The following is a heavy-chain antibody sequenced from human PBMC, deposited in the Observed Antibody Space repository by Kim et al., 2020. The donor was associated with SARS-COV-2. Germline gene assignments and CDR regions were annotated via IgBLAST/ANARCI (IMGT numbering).Heavy chain of an antibody. V-gene: IGHV3-9*01. J-gene: IGHJ6*02. D-gene: IGHD3-10*01. Sequence: YADSVKGRITISRDNSKRSLFLQTTSLRIEDTALYFCVKPLVREQYGMDAWGQGTMVTVSS. CDR3: VKPLVREQYGMDA.